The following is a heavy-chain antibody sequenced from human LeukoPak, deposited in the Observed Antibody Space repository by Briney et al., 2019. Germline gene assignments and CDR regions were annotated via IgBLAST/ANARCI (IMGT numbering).Heavy chain of an antibody. J-gene: IGHJ3*02. CDR1: GGSISSYY. D-gene: IGHD2-2*03. CDR2: IYTSGST. V-gene: IGHV4-4*09. Sequence: SETPPLTCTVSGGSISSYYWSWIRQPPGKGLEWIGYIYTSGSTNYNPSLKSRVTISVDTSKNQFSLKLSSVTAADTAVYYCARGLLPLDIVVVPAVPDAFDIWGQGTMVTVFS. CDR3: ARGLLPLDIVVVPAVPDAFDI.